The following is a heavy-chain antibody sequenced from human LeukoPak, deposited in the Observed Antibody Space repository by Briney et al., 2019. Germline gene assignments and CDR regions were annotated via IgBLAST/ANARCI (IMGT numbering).Heavy chain of an antibody. CDR1: GGTFSNYA. CDR2: IIPIFGTA. D-gene: IGHD2-2*01. Sequence: SVKVSCKASGGTFSNYAISWVRQAPGQGLEWMGGIIPIFGTANYAQKFQGRVTITADESTSTVYMEVSSLRSEDTAVYYCARWGTYASTSNWFDPWGQGTLVTVS. CDR3: ARWGTYASTSNWFDP. J-gene: IGHJ5*02. V-gene: IGHV1-69*13.